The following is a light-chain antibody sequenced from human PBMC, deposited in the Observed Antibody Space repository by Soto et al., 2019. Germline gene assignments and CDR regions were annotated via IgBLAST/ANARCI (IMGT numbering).Light chain of an antibody. CDR2: KAS. CDR1: QSISSW. Sequence: DIQMTQSPSTLSASVGDRVTITCRASQSISSWLAWYQQKPGKAPKLLIYKASSLESGVPSRFSGSGSGTEFTLTISSLQPDDFATYYCQQYKRFWTFGQGTKVDIK. J-gene: IGKJ1*01. V-gene: IGKV1-5*03. CDR3: QQYKRFWT.